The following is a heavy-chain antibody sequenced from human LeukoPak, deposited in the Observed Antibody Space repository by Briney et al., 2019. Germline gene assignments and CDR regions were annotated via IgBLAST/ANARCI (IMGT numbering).Heavy chain of an antibody. CDR3: ARIRRYDFWSGYFRDSLYFDY. CDR2: IYTSGST. J-gene: IGHJ4*02. V-gene: IGHV4-61*02. D-gene: IGHD3-3*01. Sequence: SETLSLTCAVSGASISGSGYYWSWIRQPAGKGLEWIGRIYTSGSTNYNPSLKSRVTISVDTSKNQFSLKLSSVTAADMAVYYCARIRRYDFWSGYFRDSLYFDYWGQGTLVTVSS. CDR1: GASISGSGYY.